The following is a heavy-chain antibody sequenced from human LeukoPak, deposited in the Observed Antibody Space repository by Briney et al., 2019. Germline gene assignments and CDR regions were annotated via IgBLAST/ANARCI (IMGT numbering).Heavy chain of an antibody. D-gene: IGHD4-23*01. Sequence: SETLSLTCTVSGGSISSYYWSWIRQPPGKGLEWIGEINHSGSTNYNPSLKSRVTISVDTSKNQFSLKVSSVTAADTAVYYCAIADYGGDYWGQGTLVTVSS. V-gene: IGHV4-34*01. CDR2: INHSGST. CDR1: GGSISSYY. J-gene: IGHJ4*02. CDR3: AIADYGGDY.